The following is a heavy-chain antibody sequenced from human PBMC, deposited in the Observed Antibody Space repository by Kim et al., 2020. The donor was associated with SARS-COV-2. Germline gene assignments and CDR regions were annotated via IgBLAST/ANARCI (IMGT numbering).Heavy chain of an antibody. CDR2: ISYDGSNK. Sequence: GGSLRLSCAASGFTFSSYAMHWVRQAPGKGLEWVAVISYDGSNKYYADSVKGRFTISRDNSKNTLYLQMNSLRAEDTAVYYYARALYGGYREYFQHWGQGTLVTVSS. CDR3: ARALYGGYREYFQH. CDR1: GFTFSSYA. J-gene: IGHJ1*01. D-gene: IGHD4-17*01. V-gene: IGHV3-30*04.